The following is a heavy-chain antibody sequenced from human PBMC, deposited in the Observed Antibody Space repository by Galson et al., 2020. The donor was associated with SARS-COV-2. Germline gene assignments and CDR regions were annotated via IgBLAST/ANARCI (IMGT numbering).Heavy chain of an antibody. Sequence: SETLSLTCAVYGGSFSDYYWSWIRQPPGKGLEWIGEINHYGSPNYNPSLKSRVSISIDTSKNQFSLKLSSVTAADTAVYFCARAQYDKYLQFTVVGALDIWGQGTMVTVSS. CDR1: GGSFSDYY. CDR2: INHYGSP. D-gene: IGHD2-21*01. V-gene: IGHV4-34*01. CDR3: ARAQYDKYLQFTVVGALDI. J-gene: IGHJ3*02.